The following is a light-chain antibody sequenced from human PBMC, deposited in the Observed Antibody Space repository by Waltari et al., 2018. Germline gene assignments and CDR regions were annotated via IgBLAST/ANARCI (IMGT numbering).Light chain of an antibody. V-gene: IGLV6-57*03. J-gene: IGLJ3*02. CDR1: SGSVTANS. CDR2: ENN. Sequence: NFMLTQSHSVSESPGKKVTISCTRRSGSVTANSMPRYQQRTGSAPTPVIYENNQRPSGVPDRFSGSIDRSSNSASLTISGLKTEDEADYYCQSYDNNIWLFGGGTKLTVL. CDR3: QSYDNNIWL.